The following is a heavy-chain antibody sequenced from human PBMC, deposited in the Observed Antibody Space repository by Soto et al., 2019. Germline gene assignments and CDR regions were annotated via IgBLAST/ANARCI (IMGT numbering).Heavy chain of an antibody. Sequence: QVQLVESGGGVVQPGRSLRLSCAASGFTFSSYAMHWVRQAPGKGLEWVAVISYDGSNKYYADSVKGRFTISRDNSKNTLYLQMISLRAEDTAVYYCASLGYSSGWYGDYWGQGTLVTVSS. CDR3: ASLGYSSGWYGDY. CDR2: ISYDGSNK. CDR1: GFTFSSYA. J-gene: IGHJ4*02. D-gene: IGHD6-19*01. V-gene: IGHV3-30-3*01.